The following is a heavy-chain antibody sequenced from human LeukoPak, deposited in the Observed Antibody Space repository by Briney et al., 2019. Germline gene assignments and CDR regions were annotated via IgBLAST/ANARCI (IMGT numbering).Heavy chain of an antibody. Sequence: GGSLRLSCAASGFPFSGYWMHWVRQAPGKGLVWVSRIDDDGAGTAYADSVKGRFTISRDNAKNTLYLQMNSLRVEDTAVYYCARSASGYDAWGQGTLVTVSS. V-gene: IGHV3-74*01. CDR2: IDDDGAGT. CDR3: ARSASGYDA. D-gene: IGHD5-12*01. CDR1: GFPFSGYW. J-gene: IGHJ5*02.